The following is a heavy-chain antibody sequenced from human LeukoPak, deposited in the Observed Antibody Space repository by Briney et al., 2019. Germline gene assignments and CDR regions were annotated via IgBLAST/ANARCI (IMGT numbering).Heavy chain of an antibody. V-gene: IGHV3-30-3*01. CDR1: GFSFSTDA. Sequence: GGSLRLSCAASGFSFSTDAMHWVRQAPGQGLEWVAVISYDGSNKYYADSVTGRFIISRDNSKNTLYLQMNSLRAEDTAVYYCVRRGQQLNYWGQGTLVTVSS. CDR3: VRRGQQLNY. D-gene: IGHD6-13*01. J-gene: IGHJ4*02. CDR2: ISYDGSNK.